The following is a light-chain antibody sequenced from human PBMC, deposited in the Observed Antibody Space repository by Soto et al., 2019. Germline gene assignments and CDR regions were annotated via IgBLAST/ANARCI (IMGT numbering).Light chain of an antibody. CDR2: GAS. V-gene: IGKV3-15*01. J-gene: IGKJ4*01. CDR3: QQYDKWPPLT. Sequence: EIVMTQSPAILSVSPGERATLSCRASQSVSSKLAWYQQKVGQAPRLLIYGASNRATGIPARFSGSGSGREFTLTISSLQSEDIAVYYCQQYDKWPPLTFGGGTKVEIK. CDR1: QSVSSK.